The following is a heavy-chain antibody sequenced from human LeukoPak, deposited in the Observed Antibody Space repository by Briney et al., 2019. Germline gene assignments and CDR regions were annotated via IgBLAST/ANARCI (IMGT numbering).Heavy chain of an antibody. V-gene: IGHV3-23*01. Sequence: GGSLRLSCVASGFTFTTFAMNWVRQAPGRGLEWVSAISENGDSIHYIDSVKGRFTVSRDNSKNTVYLQINSLRDEDTAVYYCAKDDAWIQFNDWGQGTLVTVSS. CDR3: AKDDAWIQFND. CDR1: GFTFTTFA. CDR2: ISENGDSI. D-gene: IGHD5-24*01. J-gene: IGHJ4*02.